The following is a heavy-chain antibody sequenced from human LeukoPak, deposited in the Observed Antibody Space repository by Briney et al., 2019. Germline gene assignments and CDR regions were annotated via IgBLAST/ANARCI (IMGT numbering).Heavy chain of an antibody. CDR1: GFTFSSYG. Sequence: PGGSLRLSCAASGFTFSSYGMHWVRQAPGKGLEGVAFIRYDGSNKYYGDSVKGRFTISRDNSKNTLYLQMNSLRAEDTAVYYCAKDYGISGTGGAWLDPWGQGILVTVSS. V-gene: IGHV3-30*02. CDR2: IRYDGSNK. CDR3: AKDYGISGTGGAWLDP. J-gene: IGHJ5*02. D-gene: IGHD1-20*01.